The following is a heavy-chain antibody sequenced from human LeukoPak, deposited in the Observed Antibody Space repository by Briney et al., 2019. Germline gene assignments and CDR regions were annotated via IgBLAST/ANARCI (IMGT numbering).Heavy chain of an antibody. V-gene: IGHV4-39*07. J-gene: IGHJ6*03. CDR2: MYFSGST. CDR3: ARDWHYHFYMDV. CDR1: SGSISSSAYY. Sequence: SETLSLTCTVSSGSISSSAYYWGWIRQPPGKGLEWIGSMYFSGSTFCNPSLKSRVTISVDTSKNQFSLKLTSMTAADTAVYYCARDWHYHFYMDVWGEGTPVTVSS.